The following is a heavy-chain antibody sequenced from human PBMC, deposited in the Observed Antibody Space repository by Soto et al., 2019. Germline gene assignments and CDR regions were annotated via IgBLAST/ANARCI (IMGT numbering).Heavy chain of an antibody. Sequence: EVQLVESGGGLVQPGGSLRLSCAASGFTFSTYSMNWVRQAPGKGLEWVSYISNTRVTIYYADSVKGRFTVSRDNAQTSLYLQMNSLRDEDTAVYYCARGNWGSSDYWGQGTLVTVSS. D-gene: IGHD7-27*01. V-gene: IGHV3-48*02. CDR3: ARGNWGSSDY. CDR2: ISNTRVTI. CDR1: GFTFSTYS. J-gene: IGHJ4*02.